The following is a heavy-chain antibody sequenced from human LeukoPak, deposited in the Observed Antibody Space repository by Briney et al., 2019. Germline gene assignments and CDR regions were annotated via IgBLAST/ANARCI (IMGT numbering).Heavy chain of an antibody. V-gene: IGHV3-7*01. Sequence: GGSLRLSCAASGYTFSSYWMSWVRQAPGKGLEWEANIKEDGSEKYYVDSVKGRFTISRDNAKNSLYLQMNSLRAEDTAVYYCARERGSGWYPYYYGMDVWGQGTTVTVSS. J-gene: IGHJ6*02. CDR2: IKEDGSEK. D-gene: IGHD6-19*01. CDR3: ARERGSGWYPYYYGMDV. CDR1: GYTFSSYW.